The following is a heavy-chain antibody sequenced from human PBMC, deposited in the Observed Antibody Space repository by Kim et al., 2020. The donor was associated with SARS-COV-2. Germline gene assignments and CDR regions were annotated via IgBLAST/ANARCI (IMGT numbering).Heavy chain of an antibody. Sequence: SETLSLTCAVSGYSISRSNWWGWIRQPPGKELELIGYIYYSGSTYYNPSLKSRLTMSVDTSKNQFSLTLSYVTAVDTAVYYCVKMISSGGSYYFDYWGQGPLVTVSS. CDR2: IYYSGST. D-gene: IGHD3-16*01. CDR1: GYSISRSNW. V-gene: IGHV4-28*01. J-gene: IGHJ4*02. CDR3: VKMISSGGSYYFDY.